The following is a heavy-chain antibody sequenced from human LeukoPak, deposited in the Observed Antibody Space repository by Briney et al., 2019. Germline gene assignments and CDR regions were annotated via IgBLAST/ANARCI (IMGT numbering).Heavy chain of an antibody. CDR2: ISTSSSSI. Sequence: GGSLRLSCAASGFTFSSYNMNWVRQAPGKGLEWVSYISTSSSSIYYADSVKGRFTISRDNAKNSLYLQMSSLRAEDTAVYYCARAAGGSGRSDYWGQGTLVTVSS. CDR3: ARAAGGSGRSDY. J-gene: IGHJ4*02. V-gene: IGHV3-48*04. CDR1: GFTFSSYN. D-gene: IGHD1-26*01.